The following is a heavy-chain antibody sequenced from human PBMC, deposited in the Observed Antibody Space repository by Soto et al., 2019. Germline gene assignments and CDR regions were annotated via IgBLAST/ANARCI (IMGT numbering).Heavy chain of an antibody. CDR3: ARDPLTTVANFRYYYYGMDV. V-gene: IGHV1-18*04. D-gene: IGHD4-4*01. J-gene: IGHJ6*02. CDR1: GYTFTSYG. Sequence: ASVKVSCKASGYTFTSYGISWVRQAPGQGLEWMGWISAYNGNTNYAQKLQGRVTMTKDTSTSTAYMELRSLRSDDTAVYYCARDPLTTVANFRYYYYGMDVWGQGTTVTVSS. CDR2: ISAYNGNT.